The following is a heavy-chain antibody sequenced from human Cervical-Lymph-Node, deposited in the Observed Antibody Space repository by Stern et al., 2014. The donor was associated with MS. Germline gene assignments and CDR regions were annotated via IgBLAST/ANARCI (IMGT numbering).Heavy chain of an antibody. V-gene: IGHV1-18*04. J-gene: IGHJ4*02. CDR2: ISAYNGNT. CDR3: ARSGTRVPRGY. CDR1: GYTFTSYG. Sequence: VQLVESGPEVKKPWASVNVSCKASGYTFTSYGIAWVRQAPGQGLEWMGWISAYNGNTNYERKLQGRVTLTTNTTTSTAYMELRSLRSDDTAIYFCARSGTRVPRGYWGQGTLITVSS. D-gene: IGHD6-25*01.